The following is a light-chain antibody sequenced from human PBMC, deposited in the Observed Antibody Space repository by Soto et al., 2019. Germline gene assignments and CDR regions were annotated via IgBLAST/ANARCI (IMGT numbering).Light chain of an antibody. CDR1: QAISTY. CDR2: AAS. Sequence: DIQMTQSPSSLSASIGDRVTISCRASQAISTYLNWYQQKPGKAPKVLIYAASSLQSGVPSRFSGSGSGTDFTLTISSLQPEDFATYYCQQVKSYPRTFGGGTKVEIK. J-gene: IGKJ4*01. CDR3: QQVKSYPRT. V-gene: IGKV1-39*01.